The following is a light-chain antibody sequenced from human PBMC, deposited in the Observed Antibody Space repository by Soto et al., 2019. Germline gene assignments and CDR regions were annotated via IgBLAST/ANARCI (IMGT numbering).Light chain of an antibody. V-gene: IGLV1-51*01. CDR3: GTWDSSLGGGV. CDR2: DNN. J-gene: IGLJ2*01. CDR1: SSNIGNNY. Sequence: QSVLTQPPSVSAAPGQKVTISCSGRSSNIGNNYVSWYQQFPGAAPKLLIYDNNQRPSGIPDRFSGSKSGTSATLGITGLQTGDEADYYCGTWDSSLGGGVFGGGTKLTVL.